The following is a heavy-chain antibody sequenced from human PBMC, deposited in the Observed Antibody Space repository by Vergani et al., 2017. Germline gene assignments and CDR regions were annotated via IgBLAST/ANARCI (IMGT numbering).Heavy chain of an antibody. Sequence: QVQLVESGGGVVQPWRSLRVSCAGSGFTFTNYDMHWVRQAPGQGLEWVAVISIDGSITPYGNSVKGRVTITRDNYKKTLYLQMTSLGGDDTAIYYCGRDEFMGKLDVVDIWGQGTMVTVSS. CDR3: GRDEFMGKLDVVDI. J-gene: IGHJ3*02. CDR1: GFTFTNYD. CDR2: ISIDGSIT. V-gene: IGHV3-30*19. D-gene: IGHD1-26*01.